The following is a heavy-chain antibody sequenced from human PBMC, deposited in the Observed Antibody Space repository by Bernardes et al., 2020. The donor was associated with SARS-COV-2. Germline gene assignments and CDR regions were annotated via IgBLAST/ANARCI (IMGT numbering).Heavy chain of an antibody. J-gene: IGHJ6*02. V-gene: IGHV4-34*01. D-gene: IGHD3-3*01. Sequence: SETLSLTCTVYGMSFSGFYWNWIRQSPGGGLEWIGEINHRGTTNYNPSLESRISISVDSSKNQFSLSLSSVTAADAAVYYCARGSPRTIFGVLIGQYYAMDGWGQGTTV. CDR3: ARGSPRTIFGVLIGQYYAMDG. CDR2: INHRGTT. CDR1: GMSFSGFY.